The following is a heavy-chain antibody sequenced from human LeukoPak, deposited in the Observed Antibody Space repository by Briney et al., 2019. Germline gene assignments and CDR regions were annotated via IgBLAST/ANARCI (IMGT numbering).Heavy chain of an antibody. CDR2: ISPSGGST. Sequence: GGSLRLSRAASRFTFSNYAMSWVRQAPGKGLEWVSSISPSGGSTYFADSVKGRFTISRDNSRNTLYLQMNSLRAEDTAVFYCAKSGLQYFDWSSYYFDYWGQGTLVTVSS. D-gene: IGHD3-9*01. CDR1: RFTFSNYA. CDR3: AKSGLQYFDWSSYYFDY. J-gene: IGHJ4*02. V-gene: IGHV3-23*01.